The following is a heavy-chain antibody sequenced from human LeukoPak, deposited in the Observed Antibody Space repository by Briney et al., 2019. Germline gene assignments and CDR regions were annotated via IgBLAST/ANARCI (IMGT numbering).Heavy chain of an antibody. J-gene: IGHJ4*02. D-gene: IGHD3-9*01. Sequence: SETLSFTCTVSGGSISSYYWSWIRQPPGKGLEWIGYIYYSGSTNYNPSLKSRVTISVDTSKNQFSLRLRSVTAADTAVYYCARDLFGGRYFDWLSFLPDYWGQGTLVTVSS. CDR2: IYYSGST. CDR3: ARDLFGGRYFDWLSFLPDY. CDR1: GGSISSYY. V-gene: IGHV4-59*01.